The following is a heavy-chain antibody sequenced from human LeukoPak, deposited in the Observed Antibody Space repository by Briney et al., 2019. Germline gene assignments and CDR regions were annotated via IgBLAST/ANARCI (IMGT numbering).Heavy chain of an antibody. CDR1: GYTFTGYY. CDR3: ARDPGYGDYQWYFDY. D-gene: IGHD4-17*01. V-gene: IGHV1-2*02. Sequence: ASVKVSCKASGYTFTGYYMHWVRQAPGQGLEWMGWINPNSGGTNYAQKFQGRVTMTRDTSISTAYMELSRLRSDDTAVYYCARDPGYGDYQWYFDYWGQGTLVTVSS. J-gene: IGHJ4*02. CDR2: INPNSGGT.